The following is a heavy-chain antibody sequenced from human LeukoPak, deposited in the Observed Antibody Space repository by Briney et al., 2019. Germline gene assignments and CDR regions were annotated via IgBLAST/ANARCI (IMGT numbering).Heavy chain of an antibody. V-gene: IGHV3-43*02. D-gene: IGHD4-17*01. J-gene: IGHJ4*02. CDR1: GFTFDGYA. Sequence: WGSLRLSCAASGFTFDGYAMHWVRRAPGKGLEWVSLMTGDGAGTYYADSVKGRFTISRDNSKNSLYLQMNSLRIEDTALYYCAKDGDFYFDYWGQGTLVTVSS. CDR2: MTGDGAGT. CDR3: AKDGDFYFDY.